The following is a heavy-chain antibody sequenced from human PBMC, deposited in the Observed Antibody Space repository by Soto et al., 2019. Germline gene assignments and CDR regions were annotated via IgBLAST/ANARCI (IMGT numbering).Heavy chain of an antibody. Sequence: EVQLLESGGGLVQPGESPRRSCAASGFTFSSYAMSWVRQAPGRGLEWVSIISGNGGSTYYAASVKGRFTISRDNTKNTLYLQMDSLTAEDTAVYYCAKGSEFSNSYTLDFDFWGQGALVTVSS. D-gene: IGHD6-6*01. J-gene: IGHJ4*02. CDR3: AKGSEFSNSYTLDFDF. CDR2: ISGNGGST. CDR1: GFTFSSYA. V-gene: IGHV3-23*01.